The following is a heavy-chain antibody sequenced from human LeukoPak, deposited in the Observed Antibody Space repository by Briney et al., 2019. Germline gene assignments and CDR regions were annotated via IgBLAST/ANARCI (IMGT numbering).Heavy chain of an antibody. CDR2: ISSYNGNT. CDR1: GYTFTSYG. V-gene: IGHV1-18*01. Sequence: ASVKVSCKASGYTFTSYGISWVRQAPGQGLEWMGWISSYNGNTNYAQKLQGRVTMSTDTSTGTAYMELRSLRSDDTAVYYCARRVAAARRDAFDIRGQGTMVTVSS. CDR3: ARRVAAARRDAFDI. D-gene: IGHD6-25*01. J-gene: IGHJ3*02.